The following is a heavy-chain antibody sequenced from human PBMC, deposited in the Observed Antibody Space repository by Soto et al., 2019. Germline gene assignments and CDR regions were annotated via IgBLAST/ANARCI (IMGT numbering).Heavy chain of an antibody. V-gene: IGHV3-15*07. CDR1: GFTFSNAW. CDR2: IKSKPDGGTI. D-gene: IGHD5-12*01. CDR3: STGGYYFDY. Sequence: GGSLRLSCAGSGFTFSNAWMNWVRQAPGKGLEWVGRIKSKPDGGTIDYAAPVKGRFTISRDDSKNTAYLQIHSLENEDTANNYCSTGGYYFDYWGRGTQVTVSS. J-gene: IGHJ4*02.